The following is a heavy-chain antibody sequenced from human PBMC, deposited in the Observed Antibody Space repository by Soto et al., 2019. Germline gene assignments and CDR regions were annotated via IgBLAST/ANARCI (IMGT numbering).Heavy chain of an antibody. CDR1: GFTFGDYA. D-gene: IGHD2-2*02. Sequence: AGGSLRLSCTASGFTFGDYAMSWVRQAPGKGLEWVGFIRSKAYGGTTEYAASVKGRFTISRDDSKSIAYLQMNGLKTEDTAVYYCTRDPREYQLLYVYWFDPWGQGTLVTVSS. CDR3: TRDPREYQLLYVYWFDP. V-gene: IGHV3-49*04. J-gene: IGHJ5*02. CDR2: IRSKAYGGTT.